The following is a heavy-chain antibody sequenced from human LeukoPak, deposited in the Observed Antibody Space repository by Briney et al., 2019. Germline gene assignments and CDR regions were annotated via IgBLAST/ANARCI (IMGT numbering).Heavy chain of an antibody. CDR3: ARGVRGAIDY. D-gene: IGHD3-10*01. CDR1: GGSISSGGYS. Sequence: SQTLSLTCAVSGGSISSGGYSWSWIRQPPGKGLEWIGYIYHGGSTYYNPSLKSRVTISVDRSKNQFSLKLSSVTAADTAVYYCARGVRGAIDYWGQGTLVTVSS. CDR2: IYHGGST. V-gene: IGHV4-30-2*01. J-gene: IGHJ4*02.